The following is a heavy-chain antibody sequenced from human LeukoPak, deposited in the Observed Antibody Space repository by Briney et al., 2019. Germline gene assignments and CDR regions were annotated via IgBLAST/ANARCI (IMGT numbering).Heavy chain of an antibody. V-gene: IGHV3-23*01. CDR1: GFTVSSNY. J-gene: IGHJ4*02. Sequence: PGGSLRLSCAASGFTVSSNYMSWVRQAPGKGLEWVSAISGSGGTAYYADSVKGRFTISRDNSKNTLYLQVNSLRAEDTAVYYCAKKGYYDGSGYYMYYFDHWGQGTLVTVSS. CDR2: ISGSGGTA. CDR3: AKKGYYDGSGYYMYYFDH. D-gene: IGHD3-22*01.